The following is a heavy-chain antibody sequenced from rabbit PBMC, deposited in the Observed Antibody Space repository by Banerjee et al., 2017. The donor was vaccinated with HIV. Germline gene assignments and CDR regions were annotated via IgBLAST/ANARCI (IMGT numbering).Heavy chain of an antibody. CDR3: ARDDYYVAYGYVGINL. J-gene: IGHJ4*01. CDR2: IGTGSSGST. V-gene: IGHV1S45*01. CDR1: GFSFSSSYY. Sequence: QEQLEESGGDLVKPEGSLTLTCTASGFSFSSSYYMCWVRQAPGKGLEWIGCIGTGSSGSTWYASWAKGRFTISKTSSTTVTLQLNSLTAADTATYFCARDDYYVAYGYVGINLWGPGTLVTDS. D-gene: IGHD6-1*01.